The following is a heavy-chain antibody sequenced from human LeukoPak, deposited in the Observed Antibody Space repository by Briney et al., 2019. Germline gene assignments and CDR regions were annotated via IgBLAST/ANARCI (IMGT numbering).Heavy chain of an antibody. CDR3: ARDSQPHVVVTASNWFDP. Sequence: AASVKVSCKASGYTFTSYAMNWVRQAPGQGLEWMGWINTNTGNPTYAQGFTGRFVFSLDTSVSTAYLQISSLKAEDTAVYYCARDSQPHVVVTASNWFDPWGQGTLVTVSS. CDR2: INTNTGNP. D-gene: IGHD2-21*02. CDR1: GYTFTSYA. V-gene: IGHV7-4-1*02. J-gene: IGHJ5*02.